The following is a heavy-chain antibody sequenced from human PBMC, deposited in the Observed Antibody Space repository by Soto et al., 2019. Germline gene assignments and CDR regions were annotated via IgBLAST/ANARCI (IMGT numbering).Heavy chain of an antibody. D-gene: IGHD6-25*01. Sequence: XSVKVSCKTSGYTFTSYYVHWVRQAPGRGLEWVGIINPSGGKTNYAQNVQGRVTVTRDTSTSTVYMEVSSLTSEDTAVYYCARAQPNTSGWTNAFDVWGQGTVVTL. CDR2: INPSGGKT. V-gene: IGHV1-46*01. J-gene: IGHJ3*01. CDR1: GYTFTSYY. CDR3: ARAQPNTSGWTNAFDV.